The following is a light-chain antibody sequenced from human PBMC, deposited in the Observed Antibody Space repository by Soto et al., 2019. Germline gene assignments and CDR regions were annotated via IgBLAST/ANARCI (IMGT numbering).Light chain of an antibody. Sequence: QSALTQPPSASRSPGQSVTISCTGTSGDVGGYEYVSWYQVHPGKVPKLIIFEVRKRPLGVPDRFSGSKSGNTASLTVSGLQPEDEADYYCSSSAGSNTYVAFGGGTKVTVL. J-gene: IGLJ3*02. CDR3: SSSAGSNTYVA. CDR1: SGDVGGYEY. V-gene: IGLV2-8*02. CDR2: EVR.